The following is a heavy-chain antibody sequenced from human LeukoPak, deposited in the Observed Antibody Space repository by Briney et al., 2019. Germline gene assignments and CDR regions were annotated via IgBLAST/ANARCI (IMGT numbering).Heavy chain of an antibody. D-gene: IGHD5-18*01. CDR1: GGSVNSGTYY. CDR3: ASERYSYGRGGPVSDAFDI. J-gene: IGHJ3*02. Sequence: KPSETLSLTCTVSGGSVNSGTYYWGWIRQPPGKGLEWIGSIYYSGSTYYNPSLKSRVTISVDTSKNQFSLKLSSVTAADTAVYYCASERYSYGRGGPVSDAFDIWGQGTMVTVSS. V-gene: IGHV4-39*01. CDR2: IYYSGST.